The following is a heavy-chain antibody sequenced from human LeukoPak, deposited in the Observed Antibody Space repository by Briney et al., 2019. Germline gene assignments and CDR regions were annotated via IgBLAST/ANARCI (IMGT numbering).Heavy chain of an antibody. V-gene: IGHV4-59*08. J-gene: IGHJ3*02. D-gene: IGHD1-26*01. Sequence: SSETLSLTCTVSGGSISSYYWSWIRQPPGKGLECSGYIYYSGSTNYNPSLKSRVTISVDTSKNQFSLKLSSVTVADTAVYYCARGIFEGWEPTNPDAFVIWGQGTMVTVSS. CDR2: IYYSGST. CDR1: GGSISSYY. CDR3: ARGIFEGWEPTNPDAFVI.